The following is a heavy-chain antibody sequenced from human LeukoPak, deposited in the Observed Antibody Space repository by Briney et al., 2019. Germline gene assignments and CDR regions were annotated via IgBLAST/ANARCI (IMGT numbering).Heavy chain of an antibody. J-gene: IGHJ4*02. D-gene: IGHD6-13*01. V-gene: IGHV3-48*01. CDR1: EFAFSTYG. CDR3: ARERIAATGNYFDY. Sequence: GGSLRLSCAASEFAFSTYGMNWVRQAPGKGLEWVSYISSSSDSTYYADSVKGRFTISRDNAKNSLYLQMNSLRAEDTAVYYCARERIAATGNYFDYWGQGTLVTVSS. CDR2: ISSSSDST.